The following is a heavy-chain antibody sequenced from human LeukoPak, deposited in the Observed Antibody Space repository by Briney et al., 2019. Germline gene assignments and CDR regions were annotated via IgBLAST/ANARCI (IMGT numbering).Heavy chain of an antibody. CDR2: VYYDGST. V-gene: IGHV4-59*01. J-gene: IGHJ4*02. CDR3: ARYRRDNTYFLDY. CDR1: GGSISSYY. Sequence: SETLSLTCTVSGGSISSYYWSWIRQPPGQALEWMGYVYYDGSTNYNPSVKTRVTMSIDTSRNQFSLKLSSATAADTALYYCARYRRDNTYFLDYWGQGILVTVFS. D-gene: IGHD1-1*01.